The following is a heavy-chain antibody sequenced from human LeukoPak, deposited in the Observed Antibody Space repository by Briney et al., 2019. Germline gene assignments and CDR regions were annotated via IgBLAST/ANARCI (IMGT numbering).Heavy chain of an antibody. Sequence: NTSETLSLTCTVSGGSISSGYYWGWIRQPPGKGLEWIGSIYHSGSTYYNPSLKSRVTISVDTSKNQFSLKLSSVTAADTAVYYCARAAPSWYFDLWGRGTLVTVSS. CDR3: ARAAPSWYFDL. V-gene: IGHV4-38-2*02. CDR1: GGSISSGYY. J-gene: IGHJ2*01. CDR2: IYHSGST.